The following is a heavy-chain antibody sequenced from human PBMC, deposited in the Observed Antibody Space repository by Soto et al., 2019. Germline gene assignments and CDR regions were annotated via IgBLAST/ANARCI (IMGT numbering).Heavy chain of an antibody. CDR1: GFTVSSNY. CDR2: IYSGGST. D-gene: IGHD4-17*01. CDR3: AREVALTAVTRGY. J-gene: IGHJ4*02. V-gene: IGHV3-66*01. Sequence: EVQLVESGGGLVQPGGSLRLSCAASGFTVSSNYMSWVRQAPGKGLEWVSLIYSGGSTYYADSVKGRFTISRDNSKNTLYRQMNSLRAEDTAVYYCAREVALTAVTRGYWGQGTLVTVSS.